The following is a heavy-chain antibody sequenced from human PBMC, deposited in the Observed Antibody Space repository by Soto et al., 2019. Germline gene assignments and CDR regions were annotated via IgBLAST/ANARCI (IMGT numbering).Heavy chain of an antibody. CDR1: GVIFSDYG. V-gene: IGHV3-30*18. Sequence: QVQLVESGGGVVQPGGSLRLSCAASGVIFSDYGIDWFRQAPGKGLEWVAVISHEGSVQYYSYSVKGRFTVSRDNSKNIVYLQMNSLRPEDTAMYHCAKEGTPKVSRWDDYWGQGTLVTVSS. D-gene: IGHD1-26*01. CDR3: AKEGTPKVSRWDDY. CDR2: ISHEGSVQ. J-gene: IGHJ4*02.